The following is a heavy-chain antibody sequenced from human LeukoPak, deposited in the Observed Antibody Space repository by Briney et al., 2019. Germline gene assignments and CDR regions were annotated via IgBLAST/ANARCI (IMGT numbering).Heavy chain of an antibody. CDR2: IYTSGST. Sequence: PSETLSLTCTVSGCSISSYYWSWLRQPAGKGLEWIGRIYTSGSTNYNPSLKSRVTMSVDTSKNQFSLKLSSVTAADTAVYYCASLHDSSGSNDYWGQGTLVTVSS. V-gene: IGHV4-4*07. CDR3: ASLHDSSGSNDY. D-gene: IGHD3-22*01. J-gene: IGHJ4*02. CDR1: GCSISSYY.